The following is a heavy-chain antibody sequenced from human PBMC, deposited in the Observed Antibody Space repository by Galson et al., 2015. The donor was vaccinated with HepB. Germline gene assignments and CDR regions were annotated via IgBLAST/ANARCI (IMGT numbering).Heavy chain of an antibody. CDR2: ISSSSSYT. Sequence: SLRLSCAASGFTFSDYYMSWIRQAPGKGLEWVSYISSSSSYTNYADSVKGRFTISRDNAKNSLYLQMNSLRAEDTAVYYCARAPDYYDSSGYYYFDYWGQGTLVTVSS. CDR3: ARAPDYYDSSGYYYFDY. V-gene: IGHV3-11*06. J-gene: IGHJ4*02. CDR1: GFTFSDYY. D-gene: IGHD3-22*01.